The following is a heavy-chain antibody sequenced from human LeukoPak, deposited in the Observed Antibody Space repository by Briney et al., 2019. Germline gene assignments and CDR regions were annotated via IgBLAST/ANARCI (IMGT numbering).Heavy chain of an antibody. CDR3: ARDRGYSDYGDVFDI. CDR2: IYFSGSS. J-gene: IGHJ3*02. D-gene: IGHD4-11*01. V-gene: IGHV4-4*07. Sequence: PSETLSLTCAVAGGSISRNYWNWIRQPAGKGLEWIGRIYFSGSSNYNPSLKSRVTMSVDTSQNQFSLKLSSVTAADAAIYYCARDRGYSDYGDVFDIWGQGTTVIVSS. CDR1: GGSISRNY.